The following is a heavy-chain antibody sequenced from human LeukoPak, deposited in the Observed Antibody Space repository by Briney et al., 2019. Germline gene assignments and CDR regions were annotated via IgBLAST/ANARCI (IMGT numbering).Heavy chain of an antibody. CDR1: GGSISNYY. Sequence: SETLSLTFTVSGGSISNYYWSWIRQPAGKGLEWIGRIYTSGTTHYNPSLKSRVTMSVDTSKNQFSLNLSSVTAADTAVYYCAAGTNWNYLGYYYYYMDVWGKGTTVTVSS. D-gene: IGHD1-7*01. J-gene: IGHJ6*03. CDR3: AAGTNWNYLGYYYYYMDV. V-gene: IGHV4-4*07. CDR2: IYTSGTT.